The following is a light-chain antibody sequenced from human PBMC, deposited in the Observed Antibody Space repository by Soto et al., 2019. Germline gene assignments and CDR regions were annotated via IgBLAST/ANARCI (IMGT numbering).Light chain of an antibody. Sequence: SALTQPASVSGSPGQSITISCTGTSSDVGSYNLVSWYQQHPGKAPKLMIYEGSKRPSGVSNRFSGSKSGNTASLTISGLQAEDEADYYCCSYAGSSTLLYVFGTGTKVTVL. J-gene: IGLJ1*01. V-gene: IGLV2-23*03. CDR1: SSDVGSYNL. CDR3: CSYAGSSTLLYV. CDR2: EGS.